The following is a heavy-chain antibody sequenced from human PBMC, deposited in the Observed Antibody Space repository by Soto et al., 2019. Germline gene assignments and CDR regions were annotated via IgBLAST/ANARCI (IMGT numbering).Heavy chain of an antibody. CDR2: ISSSCSTI. CDR1: GFTFSDYY. D-gene: IGHD2-15*01. CDR3: ARDRRLRACYYYGFDV. J-gene: IGHJ6*02. V-gene: IGHV3-11*01. Sequence: GGSLRLSCAASGFTFSDYYMSWIRQAPGKGLEWVSYISSSCSTIYYADSVKGRFTISRDNAKNSLYLQMNSLRAEDPAVYYCARDRRLRACYYYGFDVWGQGTTVTVSS.